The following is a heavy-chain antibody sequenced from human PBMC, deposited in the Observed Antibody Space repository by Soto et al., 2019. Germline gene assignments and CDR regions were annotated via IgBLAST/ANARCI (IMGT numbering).Heavy chain of an antibody. J-gene: IGHJ6*02. D-gene: IGHD3-10*01. Sequence: ESGGGLVQPGRSLRLSCVASGFTSHDYAMHWVRQTPGKGLEWVSGIYWGSNKIDYADSVKGRFTISRDNAKNSLFLQMNSLSADDTALYYCVKDVSPGGADVWGQGTTVTVSS. V-gene: IGHV3-9*02. CDR1: GFTSHDYA. CDR2: IYWGSNKI. CDR3: VKDVSPGGADV.